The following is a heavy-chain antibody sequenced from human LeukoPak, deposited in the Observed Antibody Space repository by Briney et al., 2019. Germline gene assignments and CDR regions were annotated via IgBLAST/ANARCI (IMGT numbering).Heavy chain of an antibody. J-gene: IGHJ4*02. CDR3: ARDSLHGGDSLLDF. Sequence: ASVKVSCKASGYTFTGYYIHWVRQAPGQGLEWMAWINPNSGATNYAQKFQGRVTMTRDTSISTAYMELSRLTPDDTAVYYCARDSLHGGDSLLDFWGQGTRVTVSS. CDR2: INPNSGAT. V-gene: IGHV1-2*02. D-gene: IGHD4-23*01. CDR1: GYTFTGYY.